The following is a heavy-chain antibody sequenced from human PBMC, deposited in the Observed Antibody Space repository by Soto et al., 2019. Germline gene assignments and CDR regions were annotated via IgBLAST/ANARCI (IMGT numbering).Heavy chain of an antibody. J-gene: IGHJ6*02. CDR3: ARDLAVVAATDAEYYYYGMDV. CDR1: GYTFTGYY. V-gene: IGHV1-2*04. Sequence: QVPLVQSGAEVKKPGASVKVSCKASGYTFTGYYMHWVRQAPGQGLEWMGWINPNSGGTNYAQKFQGWVTMTRDTSISTAYMELSRLRSDDTAVYYCARDLAVVAATDAEYYYYGMDVWGQGTTVTVSS. CDR2: INPNSGGT. D-gene: IGHD2-15*01.